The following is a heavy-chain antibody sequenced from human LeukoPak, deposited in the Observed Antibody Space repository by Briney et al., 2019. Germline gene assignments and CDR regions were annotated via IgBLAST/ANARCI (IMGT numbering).Heavy chain of an antibody. V-gene: IGHV3-7*01. J-gene: IGHJ4*02. D-gene: IGHD5-18*01. CDR3: ARDGPARGYSV. CDR1: GFTFSSYW. CDR2: IKQDGSEK. Sequence: GGSLRLSCAASGFTFSSYWMSWVRQAPVKELEWVANIKQDGSEKYYVDSVKGRFTISRDNAKNSLYLQMNSLRAEDTAVYYCARDGPARGYSVWGQGTLVTVSS.